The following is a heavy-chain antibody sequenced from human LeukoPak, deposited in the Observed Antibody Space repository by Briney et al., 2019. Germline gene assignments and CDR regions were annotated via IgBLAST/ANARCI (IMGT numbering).Heavy chain of an antibody. CDR1: GFTFSSYW. D-gene: IGHD5-12*01. Sequence: PGGSLRLSCAASGFTFSSYWMSWVRQAPGKGLEWVANIKQDGSEKNYVDSVKGRFTISRDNAKNSLDLQMNSLRGEDTAVYYCARAGGYASSWAYWGQGTLVTVPS. V-gene: IGHV3-7*01. CDR2: IKQDGSEK. CDR3: ARAGGYASSWAY. J-gene: IGHJ4*02.